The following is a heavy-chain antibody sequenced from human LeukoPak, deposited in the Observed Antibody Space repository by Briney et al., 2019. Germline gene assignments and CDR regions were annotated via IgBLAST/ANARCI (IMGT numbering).Heavy chain of an antibody. V-gene: IGHV3-23*01. D-gene: IGHD6-13*01. CDR3: AKDNSPYSSSWFDY. CDR1: GFTFSSYE. Sequence: GGSLRLSCAASGFTFSSYEMNWVRQAPGKGLEWVSAISGSGGSTYYADSVKGRFTISRDNSKNTLYLQMNSLRAEDTAVYYCAKDNSPYSSSWFDYWGQGTLVTVSS. J-gene: IGHJ4*02. CDR2: ISGSGGST.